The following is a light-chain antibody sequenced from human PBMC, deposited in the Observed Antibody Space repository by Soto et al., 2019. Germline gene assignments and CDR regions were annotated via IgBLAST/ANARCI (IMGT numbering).Light chain of an antibody. CDR2: DAS. CDR1: QSVSSW. Sequence: DIQMTQSPSNLSASVGDRVTITCRASQSVSSWLAWYQQNPGKAPNLLIYDASSLKSGVPSRFSGSGSGTDFTLTISSLQPDDFATYYCQQYHSYPYTFGQGTKLEIK. J-gene: IGKJ2*01. CDR3: QQYHSYPYT. V-gene: IGKV1-5*01.